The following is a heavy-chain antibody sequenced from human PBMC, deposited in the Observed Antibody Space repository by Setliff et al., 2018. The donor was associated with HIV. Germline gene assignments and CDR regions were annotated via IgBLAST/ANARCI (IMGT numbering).Heavy chain of an antibody. CDR1: GYSFSDYW. CDR2: IFPDDSDT. CDR3: ARLGDDNSGYYQF. D-gene: IGHD3-22*01. V-gene: IGHV5-51*01. J-gene: IGHJ4*02. Sequence: GESLKISCQASGYSFSDYWIGWVRQMPGKGLERMGIIFPDDSDTRYSPSFQGHVTISADKSISTAYLQWSSLKASDTAIYYCARLGDDNSGYYQFWGQGTLVTVS.